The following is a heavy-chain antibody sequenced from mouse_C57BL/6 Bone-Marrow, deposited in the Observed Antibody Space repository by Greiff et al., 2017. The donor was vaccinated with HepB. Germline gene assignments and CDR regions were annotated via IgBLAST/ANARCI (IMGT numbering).Heavy chain of an antibody. D-gene: IGHD1-1*01. Sequence: EVQLQQSGPSLVRPSQTLSLTCTVTGFSINSDCYWIWIRQFPGNKLEYIGYTFYSGITYYNPSLESRTYITRDTSKNQFSLKLSSVTTEDTATYYCAVITTVDYYAMDYWGQGTSVTVSS. CDR3: AVITTVDYYAMDY. J-gene: IGHJ4*01. CDR1: GFSINSDCY. CDR2: TFYSGIT. V-gene: IGHV3-3*01.